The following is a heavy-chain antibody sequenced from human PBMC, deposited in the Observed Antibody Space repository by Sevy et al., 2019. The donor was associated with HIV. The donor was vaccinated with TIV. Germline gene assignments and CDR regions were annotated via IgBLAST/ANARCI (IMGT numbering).Heavy chain of an antibody. CDR1: GFIFDDYG. D-gene: IGHD3-10*01. Sequence: GGSLRLSCAASGFIFDDYGMSWVRQVRGKGLEWVSGITWNSVSTGYADSVKGRFTISRDNAKNSLYLQMNSLRAEDTALYYCARGHSSDYHYYMDVWGKGTTVTVSS. J-gene: IGHJ6*03. CDR3: ARGHSSDYHYYMDV. CDR2: ITWNSVST. V-gene: IGHV3-20*04.